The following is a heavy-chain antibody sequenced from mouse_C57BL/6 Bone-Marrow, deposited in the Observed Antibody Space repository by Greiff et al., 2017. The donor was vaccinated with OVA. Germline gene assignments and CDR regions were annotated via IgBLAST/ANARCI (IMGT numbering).Heavy chain of an antibody. J-gene: IGHJ2*01. CDR1: GFTFSDYY. D-gene: IGHD1-1*01. CDR2: ISNGSGST. CDR3: ARRGSSYYFDY. V-gene: IGHV5-12*01. Sequence: EVQRVESGGGLVQPGGSLKLSCAASGFTFSDYYMYWVRQTPEKRLEWVAYISNGSGSTYYPDTVKGRFTISRDNAKDTLYLQMNRLKSEDTAMYYCARRGSSYYFDYWGQGTTLTVSS.